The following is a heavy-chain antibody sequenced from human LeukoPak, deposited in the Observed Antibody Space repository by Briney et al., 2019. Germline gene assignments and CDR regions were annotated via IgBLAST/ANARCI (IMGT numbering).Heavy chain of an antibody. J-gene: IGHJ5*02. CDR2: INPNSGGT. CDR3: ARAGAAGYNWFDP. D-gene: IGHD6-13*01. CDR1: GYTFTGYY. V-gene: IGHV1-2*06. Sequence: ASVKVSCKASGYTFTGYYMHWARQAPGQGLEWMGRINPNSGGTNYAQKFQGRVTMTRDTSISTAYMELSRLRSDDTAVYYCARAGAAGYNWFDPWGQGTLVTVSS.